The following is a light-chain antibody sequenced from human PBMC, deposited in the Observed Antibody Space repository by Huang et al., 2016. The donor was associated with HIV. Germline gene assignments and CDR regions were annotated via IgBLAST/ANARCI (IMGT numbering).Light chain of an antibody. V-gene: IGKV3-15*01. CDR1: QSVSSN. CDR2: GAS. CDR3: QQYNSWPDT. J-gene: IGKJ2*01. Sequence: EIVMTQSPATLSVSPGERATLYCRASQSVSSNLAWYQQKPGQAPRLLIYGASTRATGFPAMFSGSGSVTEFTLTISSLQSEDFAVYYCQQYNSWPDTFGQGTKLEIK.